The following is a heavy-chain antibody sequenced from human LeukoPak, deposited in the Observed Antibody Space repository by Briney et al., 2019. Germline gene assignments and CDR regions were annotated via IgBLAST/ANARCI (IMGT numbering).Heavy chain of an antibody. CDR1: GGSISSYY. Sequence: SETLSLTCTVSGGSISSYYWSWIRQPAGKGLEWIGRIYTSGSTNYNASLKSRVTMSVDTSKNQLSLKLSSVTAADTAVYYCAREGSGSYYRGLDYWGQGTLVTVSS. J-gene: IGHJ4*02. D-gene: IGHD1-26*01. V-gene: IGHV4-4*07. CDR2: IYTSGST. CDR3: AREGSGSYYRGLDY.